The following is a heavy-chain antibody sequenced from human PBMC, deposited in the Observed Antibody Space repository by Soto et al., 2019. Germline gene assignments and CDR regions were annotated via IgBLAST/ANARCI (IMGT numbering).Heavy chain of an antibody. CDR3: ARVTTVTETAFDI. CDR2: INPNSGGT. D-gene: IGHD4-17*01. CDR1: GYTFIGYY. J-gene: IGHJ3*02. V-gene: IGHV1-2*04. Sequence: GASVKVSCKASGYTFIGYYMHWVRQAPGQGLEWMGWINPNSGGTNYAQKFQGWVTMTRDTSINTAYMELSRLRSDDTAVYYCARVTTVTETAFDIWGQGTMVTVSS.